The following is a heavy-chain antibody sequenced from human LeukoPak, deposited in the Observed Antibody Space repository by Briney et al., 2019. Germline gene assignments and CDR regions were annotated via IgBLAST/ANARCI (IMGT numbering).Heavy chain of an antibody. Sequence: GASVKVSCKASGYTFTGYYMHWVRQAPGQGLEWMGWINPNSGGTNYAQKFQGRVTMTRDTSISTAYMELSRLRSDDTAVYYCARGCEGTAMVHYYYYGMDVWGQGTTVTVSS. CDR2: INPNSGGT. V-gene: IGHV1-2*02. CDR3: ARGCEGTAMVHYYYYGMDV. J-gene: IGHJ6*02. CDR1: GYTFTGYY. D-gene: IGHD5-18*01.